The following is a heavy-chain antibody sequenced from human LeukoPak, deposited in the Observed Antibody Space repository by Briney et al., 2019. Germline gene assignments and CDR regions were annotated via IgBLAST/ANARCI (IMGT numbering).Heavy chain of an antibody. CDR3: ARYSGSYYFDY. CDR1: GASVSDYY. Sequence: SETLSLTCSVSGASVSDYYCNWIRQPPGKGLEWIGYVYNSGITNYNPSLRSRVTISVDTSKNQFSLKLSSVTAADTAVYYCARYSGSYYFDYWGQGTLVTVSS. V-gene: IGHV4-59*02. CDR2: VYNSGIT. D-gene: IGHD1-26*01. J-gene: IGHJ4*02.